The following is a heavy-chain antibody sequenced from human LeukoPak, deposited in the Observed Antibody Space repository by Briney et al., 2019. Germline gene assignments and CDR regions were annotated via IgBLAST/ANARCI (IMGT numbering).Heavy chain of an antibody. Sequence: SETLSLTCTVSGGSVSSGSYYWSWIRQPPGKGLEWIGYIYYSGSTNYNPSLKSRVTISVDTSKNQFSLNLSSVTAADTAVYYCARLYYDSSGYYQICYFDYWGQGTLVTVSS. V-gene: IGHV4-61*01. CDR1: GGSVSSGSYY. J-gene: IGHJ4*02. CDR2: IYYSGST. D-gene: IGHD3-22*01. CDR3: ARLYYDSSGYYQICYFDY.